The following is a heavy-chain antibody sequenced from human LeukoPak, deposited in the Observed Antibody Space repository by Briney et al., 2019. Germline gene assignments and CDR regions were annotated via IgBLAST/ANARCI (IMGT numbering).Heavy chain of an antibody. Sequence: SETLSLTCAVSGGSISSGGYSWTWIRQPPGKGLQGIVYIYYRGSAYYNPSLKSRVTISVDTSKNQFSLKLRSLTAADTAVYYCARESNYYGSGTGWFDPWGQGTLVTVSS. J-gene: IGHJ5*02. V-gene: IGHV4-30-4*07. D-gene: IGHD3-10*01. CDR1: GGSISSGGYS. CDR3: ARESNYYGSGTGWFDP. CDR2: IYYRGSA.